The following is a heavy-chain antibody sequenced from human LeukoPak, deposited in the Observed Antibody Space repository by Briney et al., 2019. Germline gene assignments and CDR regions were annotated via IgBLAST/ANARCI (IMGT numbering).Heavy chain of an antibody. CDR2: ISTDGSTT. D-gene: IGHD6-19*01. CDR3: ARVAVAGRDNWFDP. V-gene: IGHV3-74*01. Sequence: PGGSLRLSCAASGFTFSSYWMHWVRQAPGKGLVWVSRISTDGSTTTYADSVKGRFTISRDNAKNTAYLQMNSLRAEDTAVYYCARVAVAGRDNWFDPWGQGTLVTVSS. CDR1: GFTFSSYW. J-gene: IGHJ5*02.